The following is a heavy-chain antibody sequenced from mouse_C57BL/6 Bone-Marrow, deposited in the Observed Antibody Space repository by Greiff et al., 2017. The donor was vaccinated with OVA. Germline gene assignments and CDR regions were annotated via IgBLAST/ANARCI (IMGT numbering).Heavy chain of an antibody. CDR3: ARHYYGSSYY. D-gene: IGHD1-1*01. Sequence: EVQRVESGGDLVKPGGSLKLSCAASGFTFSSYGMSWVRQTPDKRLEWVATISSGGSYTYYPASVKGRFTISKANAKNTLYLQMSSLKSEDTAMYYCARHYYGSSYYWGQGTTLTVSS. CDR2: ISSGGSYT. V-gene: IGHV5-6*01. CDR1: GFTFSSYG. J-gene: IGHJ2*01.